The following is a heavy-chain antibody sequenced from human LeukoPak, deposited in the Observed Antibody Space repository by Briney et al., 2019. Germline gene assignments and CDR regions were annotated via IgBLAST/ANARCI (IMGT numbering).Heavy chain of an antibody. CDR3: ARHKNRKYYDSSASRLYYFDS. J-gene: IGHJ4*02. V-gene: IGHV5-51*01. CDR1: GYTFTSHW. CDR2: IYPGDSDT. Sequence: GESLKISCKGSGYTFTSHWIGWVRQMPGKGLEWMGIIYPGDSDTRYSPSFQGQVTISADKSISTAYLQWSSLKASDSAMYYCARHKNRKYYDSSASRLYYFDSWGQGTLVTVSS. D-gene: IGHD3-22*01.